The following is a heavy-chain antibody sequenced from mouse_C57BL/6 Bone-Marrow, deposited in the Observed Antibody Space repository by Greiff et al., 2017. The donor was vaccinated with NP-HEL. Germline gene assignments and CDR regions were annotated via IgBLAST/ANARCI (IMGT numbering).Heavy chain of an antibody. V-gene: IGHV5-12*01. Sequence: DVKLVESGGGLVQPGGSLKLSCAASGFTFSDYYMYWVRQTPEKRLEWVAYISNGGGSTYYPDTVKGRFTISRDNAKNTLYLQMSRLKSEDTAMYYCARVYYGSSPAWFAYWGQGTLVTVSA. CDR1: GFTFSDYY. CDR3: ARVYYGSSPAWFAY. D-gene: IGHD1-1*01. J-gene: IGHJ3*01. CDR2: ISNGGGST.